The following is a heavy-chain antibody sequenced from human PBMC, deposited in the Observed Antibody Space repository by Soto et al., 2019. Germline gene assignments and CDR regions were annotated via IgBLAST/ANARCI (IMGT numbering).Heavy chain of an antibody. V-gene: IGHV4-4*07. CDR1: GGSITSYR. Sequence: SETLSLTCKVSGGSITSYRWSWIRQSAGKGLEWIGRINTSGNTHYNPSLKSRVTVSIDTSQNQFFLTVTSVTAADSAVYYCERASGDNWEYEAYWGQGTPVTVSS. J-gene: IGHJ4*02. D-gene: IGHD1-1*01. CDR3: ERASGDNWEYEAY. CDR2: INTSGNT.